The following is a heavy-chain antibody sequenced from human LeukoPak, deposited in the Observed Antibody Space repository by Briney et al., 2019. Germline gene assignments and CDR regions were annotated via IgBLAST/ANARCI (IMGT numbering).Heavy chain of an antibody. V-gene: IGHV3-33*06. Sequence: GGSLRLSCAPPGFTFSTYAMSWFPRAPGAGRGWGAVLWSDGSDKYYAKFVKGRFTISRDNSKNSLFLQMNSLRAEDTAVYYCAKDAQRGFDYSNSLQNWGQGILVTVSS. J-gene: IGHJ1*01. CDR3: AKDAQRGFDYSNSLQN. CDR1: GFTFSTYA. D-gene: IGHD4-11*01. CDR2: LWSDGSDK.